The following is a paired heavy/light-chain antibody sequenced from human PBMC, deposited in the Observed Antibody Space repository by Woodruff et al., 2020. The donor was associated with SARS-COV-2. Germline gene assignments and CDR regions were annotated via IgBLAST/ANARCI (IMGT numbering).Light chain of an antibody. J-gene: IGLJ3*02. Sequence: QSVLTQPPSVSAAPGQKVTISCSGSSSNIGNNYVSWYQQLPGTAPKLLIYDNNKRPSGIPDRFSGSKSGTSATLGITGLQTGDEADYYCGTWDSSLSVGVFGGGTKLTVL. CDR2: DNN. CDR1: SSNIGNNY. V-gene: IGLV1-51*01. CDR3: GTWDSSLSVGV.
Heavy chain of an antibody. CDR2: ISGSGGST. J-gene: IGHJ3*02. Sequence: EVQLLESGGGLVQPGGSLRLSCAASGFTFSSYAMSWVRQAPGKGLEWVSAISGSGGSTYYADSVKGRFTISRDNSKNTLYLQMNSLRAEDTAVYYCAKVWYPLLYYDILPDAFDIWGQGTMVTVSS. D-gene: IGHD3-9*01. V-gene: IGHV3-23*01. CDR3: AKVWYPLLYYDILPDAFDI. CDR1: GFTFSSYA.